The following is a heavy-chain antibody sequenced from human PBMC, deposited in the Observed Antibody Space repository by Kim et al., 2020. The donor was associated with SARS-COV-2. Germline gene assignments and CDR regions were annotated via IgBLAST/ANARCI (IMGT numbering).Heavy chain of an antibody. J-gene: IGHJ4*02. Sequence: GGSLRLSCAASGFTFNSFAMCWVRQAPGKGLEAVAFISPYGHIKQYGDSVQGRFTVSRDNSRQTVFLDLDSLKVEDTAVYFCAKSVTTSAWDYLDHWGQGTLVTAST. CDR2: ISPYGHIK. CDR3: AKSVTTSAWDYLDH. V-gene: IGHV3-30*04. D-gene: IGHD1-26*01. CDR1: GFTFNSFA.